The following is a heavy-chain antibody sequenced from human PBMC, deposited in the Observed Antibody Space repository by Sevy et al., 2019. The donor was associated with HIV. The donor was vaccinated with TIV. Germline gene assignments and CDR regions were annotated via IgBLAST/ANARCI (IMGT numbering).Heavy chain of an antibody. Sequence: GESLKISCAASGFTFSSYAMSWVRQAPGKGLEWVSAISGSGGSTYYADSVKGRFTISRDNSKNTLYLQMNSLRAEDTAVYYCAKDLTGRYSSSSGDFDYWGQGTLVTVSS. V-gene: IGHV3-23*01. CDR1: GFTFSSYA. CDR3: AKDLTGRYSSSSGDFDY. J-gene: IGHJ4*02. CDR2: ISGSGGST. D-gene: IGHD6-6*01.